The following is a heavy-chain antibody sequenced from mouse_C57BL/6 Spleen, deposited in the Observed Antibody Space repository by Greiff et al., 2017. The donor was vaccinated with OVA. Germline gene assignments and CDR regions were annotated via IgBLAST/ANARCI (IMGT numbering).Heavy chain of an antibody. D-gene: IGHD2-5*01. CDR1: GYTFTSYW. Sequence: QVQLQQSGAELVMPGASVKLSCKASGYTFTSYWMHWVKQRPGQGLEWIGEIDPSDSYTNYNQKFKGKSTLTVDKSSSTAYMQLSSLTSEDSAVYYCVSKNSNYEFDYWGQGTTLTVSS. J-gene: IGHJ2*01. CDR3: VSKNSNYEFDY. V-gene: IGHV1-69*01. CDR2: IDPSDSYT.